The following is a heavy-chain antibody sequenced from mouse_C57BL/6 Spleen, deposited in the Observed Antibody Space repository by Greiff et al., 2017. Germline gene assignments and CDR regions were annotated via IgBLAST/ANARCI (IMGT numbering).Heavy chain of an antibody. D-gene: IGHD1-1*01. CDR2: IDPSDSET. CDR3: ERDYGSFLDYAMGY. J-gene: IGHJ4*01. CDR1: GYTFTSYW. V-gene: IGHV1-52*01. Sequence: QVQLQQPGAELVRPGSSVKLSCKASGYTFTSYWMHWVKQRPIQGLEWIGNIDPSDSETHYNQKFKDKATLTVDKSSSTAYMQLSSLAAEDAAVYYCERDYGSFLDYAMGYWGQGTSVTVSS.